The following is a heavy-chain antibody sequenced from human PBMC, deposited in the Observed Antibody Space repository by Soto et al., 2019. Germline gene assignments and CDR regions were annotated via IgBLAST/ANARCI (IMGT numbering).Heavy chain of an antibody. D-gene: IGHD3-10*01. Sequence: QVQLVQSGAELKKPGSSVKVSCKASGDTFSGYPINRVRQAPGEGLEWMGRIIPVFGTTNDAQRLEGRVTFTADESTNTAYVELRGLLSEDTAVYYCARDGGFGELKYWGPGTLVTVSS. J-gene: IGHJ4*02. CDR1: GDTFSGYP. V-gene: IGHV1-69*18. CDR3: ARDGGFGELKY. CDR2: IIPVFGTT.